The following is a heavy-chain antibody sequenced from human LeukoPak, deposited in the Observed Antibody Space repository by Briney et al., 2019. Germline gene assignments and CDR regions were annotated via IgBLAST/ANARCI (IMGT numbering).Heavy chain of an antibody. D-gene: IGHD3-16*01. CDR3: ARALRLGTYDYFDY. CDR1: GGSISSYY. J-gene: IGHJ4*02. Sequence: SETLSLTCTVSGGSISSYYWSWIRQPPGKGLEWIGYIYYSGSTNYNPSLKSRVTISVDTSKNQFSLKLSSVTAADTAVYYCARALRLGTYDYFDYWGQGTLVTVSS. CDR2: IYYSGST. V-gene: IGHV4-59*01.